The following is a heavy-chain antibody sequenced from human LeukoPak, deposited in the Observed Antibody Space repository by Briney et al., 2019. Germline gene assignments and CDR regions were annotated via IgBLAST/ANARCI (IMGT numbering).Heavy chain of an antibody. Sequence: ASVKVSCKASGYTFTNYGISWVRQAPGQGLEWMGWISAYNGNTNYAQKLQGRVTMTTDTSTSTAYKELRSLRSDDTAVYYCARDPIYGDYLGGAFDIWGQGTMVTVSS. CDR1: GYTFTNYG. J-gene: IGHJ3*02. CDR2: ISAYNGNT. D-gene: IGHD4-17*01. V-gene: IGHV1-18*01. CDR3: ARDPIYGDYLGGAFDI.